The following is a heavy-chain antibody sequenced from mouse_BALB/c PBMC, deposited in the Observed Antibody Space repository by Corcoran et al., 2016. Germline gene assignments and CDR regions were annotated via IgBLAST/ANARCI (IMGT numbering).Heavy chain of an antibody. CDR3: ATLLRPFAY. CDR2: ISYDGSN. V-gene: IGHV3-6*02. Sequence: DVQLQESGPGLVKPSQSLSLTCSVTGYSITSGYYWNWIRQFPGNKLEWMGYISYDGSNNYNPSLKNRISITRDTSKNQFFLKLNSVTTEDTATYYCATLLRPFAYWGQGTLVTVSA. CDR1: GYSITSGYY. J-gene: IGHJ3*01. D-gene: IGHD1-2*01.